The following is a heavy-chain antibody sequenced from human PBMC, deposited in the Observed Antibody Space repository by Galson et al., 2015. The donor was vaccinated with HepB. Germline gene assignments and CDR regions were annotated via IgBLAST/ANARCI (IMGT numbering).Heavy chain of an antibody. CDR1: GYTFTSYY. CDR3: ARSYVDIVATNHPHFDY. V-gene: IGHV1-46*03. Sequence: SVKVSCKASGYTFTSYYMHWVRQAPGQGLEWMGIINPSGGSTSYAQKFQGRVTMTRDTSTSTVYMELSSLRSEDTAVYYCARSYVDIVATNHPHFDYWGHGTLVTVSS. D-gene: IGHD5-12*01. CDR2: INPSGGST. J-gene: IGHJ4*01.